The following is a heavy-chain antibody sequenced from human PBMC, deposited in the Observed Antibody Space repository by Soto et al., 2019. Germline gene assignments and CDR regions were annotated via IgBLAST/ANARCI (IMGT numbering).Heavy chain of an antibody. V-gene: IGHV4-30-4*01. D-gene: IGHD3-10*01. Sequence: SETLSLTCTVSGGSISSGDYYWSWIRQPPGKGLEWIGYIYYSGSTYYNPSLKSRVTISVDTSKNQFSLKLSSVTAADTAVYYCARAGITMVRGVIIAPYYFDYWGQGTLVTVSS. CDR1: GGSISSGDYY. CDR2: IYYSGST. CDR3: ARAGITMVRGVIIAPYYFDY. J-gene: IGHJ4*02.